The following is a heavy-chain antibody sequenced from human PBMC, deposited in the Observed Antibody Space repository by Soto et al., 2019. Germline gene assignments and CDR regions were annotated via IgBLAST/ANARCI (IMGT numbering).Heavy chain of an antibody. J-gene: IGHJ5*02. CDR2: ISYDGSNK. Sequence: GGSLRLSCAASGFTFSSYAMHWVRQAPGKGLEWVAVISYDGSNKYYADSVKGRFTISRDNSKNTLYLQMNSLRAEDTAVYYCARDPAVRRVRYNWFEPWGQGTLVTVSS. D-gene: IGHD2-2*01. V-gene: IGHV3-30-3*01. CDR3: ARDPAVRRVRYNWFEP. CDR1: GFTFSSYA.